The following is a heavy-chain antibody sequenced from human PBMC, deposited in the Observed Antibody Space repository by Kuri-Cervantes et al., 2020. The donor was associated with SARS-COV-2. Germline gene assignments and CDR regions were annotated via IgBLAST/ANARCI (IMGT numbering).Heavy chain of an antibody. CDR3: AKDLITMIVVVTYGGFDN. V-gene: IGHV3-30*18. J-gene: IGHJ3*02. CDR1: GFTFSSYG. CDR2: ISYDGSNK. D-gene: IGHD3-22*01. Sequence: GGFLRLSCAASGFTFSSYGMHWVRQAPGKGLEWVAVISYDGSNKYYADSVKGRFTVSRDNSKNTLYLQMNSLRAEDTAVYYCAKDLITMIVVVTYGGFDNWGQGTMVTVSS.